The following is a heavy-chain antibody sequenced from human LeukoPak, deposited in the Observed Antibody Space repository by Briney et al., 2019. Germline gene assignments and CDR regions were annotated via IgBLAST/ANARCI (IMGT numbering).Heavy chain of an antibody. V-gene: IGHV3-48*02. D-gene: IGHD3-10*01. CDR1: GFTFSSYN. Sequence: GGSLRLSCAASGFTFSSYNMNWVRRAPGKGLEWVSYISISSTTIYYADSVKGRFTISRDNAKNSLYLQMNSLRDEDTAVYYCARDRWFGESRYFDYWGQGTLVTVSS. CDR3: ARDRWFGESRYFDY. J-gene: IGHJ4*02. CDR2: ISISSTTI.